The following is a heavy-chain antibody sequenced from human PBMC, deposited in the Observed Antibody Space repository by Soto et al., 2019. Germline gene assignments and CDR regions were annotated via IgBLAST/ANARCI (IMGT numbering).Heavy chain of an antibody. D-gene: IGHD3-16*01. CDR2: MNPNSGNT. J-gene: IGHJ6*02. CDR3: ARGQEVWWNAGPLGLHGLDV. Sequence: QVQLVQSGAEVKKSGASVKVSCKASRYTFISYDINWVRQATGQGLEWKGWMNPNSGNTGYAQKFQGRITMTRNTSMNTAYMELSSLRSEDTAVYYCARGQEVWWNAGPLGLHGLDVWGQGTTVTVSS. V-gene: IGHV1-8*01. CDR1: RYTFISYD.